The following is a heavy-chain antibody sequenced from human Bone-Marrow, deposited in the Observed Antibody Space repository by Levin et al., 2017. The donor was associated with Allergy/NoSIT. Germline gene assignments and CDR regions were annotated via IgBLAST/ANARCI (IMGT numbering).Heavy chain of an antibody. CDR1: GFSLSNSEMR. D-gene: IGHD4-23*01. CDR2: IDWDDDK. CDR3: ARLLVTPSGVYYFDH. Sequence: ESGPTLVKPTQTLTLTCTFSGFSLSNSEMRVSWIRQPPGRALEWLARIDWDDDKFYSPSLETRLTISKDTSKNQVVLTMTHMDPGDTATYYCARLLVTPSGVYYFDHWGQGNFVTVSS. J-gene: IGHJ4*02. V-gene: IGHV2-70*04.